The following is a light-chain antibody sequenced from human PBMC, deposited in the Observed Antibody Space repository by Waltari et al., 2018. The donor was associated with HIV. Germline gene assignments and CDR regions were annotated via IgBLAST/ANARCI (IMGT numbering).Light chain of an antibody. J-gene: IGKJ1*01. Sequence: DIQMTQSPSSLSASVGDRVTITCRASQGIRNYLAWYQQKPGKAPKILIYAASILQSGVPSRFSGSGSGTDFTLTISSLQPEDVATYYCQKYDSAPRTFGQGTKVEIK. CDR2: AAS. V-gene: IGKV1-27*01. CDR3: QKYDSAPRT. CDR1: QGIRNY.